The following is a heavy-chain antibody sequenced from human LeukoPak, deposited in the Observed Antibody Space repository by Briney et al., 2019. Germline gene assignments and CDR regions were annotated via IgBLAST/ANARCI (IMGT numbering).Heavy chain of an antibody. CDR2: ISSSSSTI. D-gene: IGHD6-19*01. J-gene: IGHJ4*02. CDR1: GFSFSTHS. CDR3: VGDSSGWDYFDY. V-gene: IGHV3-48*02. Sequence: GGSLGLSCAASGFSFSTHSMNWVRQAPGKGLEWVSYISSSSSTIYYADSVKGRFTISRDNAKNSLYLQMISLRDEDTAVYYCVGDSSGWDYFDYWGQGTLVTVSS.